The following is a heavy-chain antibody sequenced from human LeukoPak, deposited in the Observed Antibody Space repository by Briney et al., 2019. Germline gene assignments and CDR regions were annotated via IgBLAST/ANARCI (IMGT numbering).Heavy chain of an antibody. CDR2: IRSKANSYAT. D-gene: IGHD3-22*01. Sequence: PGGSLRLSCAASGFTFSGSAMHWVRQASGKGLEWVGRIRSKANSYATAYAASVKGRFTISRDDSKNTAYLQMNSLKTEDTAVYYCTRPVGYYDSSGYYLGYWGQGTLATVSS. CDR3: TRPVGYYDSSGYYLGY. J-gene: IGHJ4*02. V-gene: IGHV3-73*01. CDR1: GFTFSGSA.